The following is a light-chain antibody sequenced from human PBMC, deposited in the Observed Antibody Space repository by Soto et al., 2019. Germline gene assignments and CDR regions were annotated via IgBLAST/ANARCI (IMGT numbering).Light chain of an antibody. CDR1: QNVGNN. J-gene: IGKJ1*01. CDR2: GAS. Sequence: EIVMTQSPATLSVSPGERATLSCRAIQNVGNNLVWYQQKPGQAPRLLIYGASTRAAGIPDRFSGSGSGTEFTLTISGLQSDDFAVYYCQQFNNWPPWTFGQGTKVDIK. V-gene: IGKV3-15*01. CDR3: QQFNNWPPWT.